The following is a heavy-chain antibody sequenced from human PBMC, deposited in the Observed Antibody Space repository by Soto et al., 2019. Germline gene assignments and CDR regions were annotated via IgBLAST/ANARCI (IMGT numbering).Heavy chain of an antibody. CDR1: GFTFSSYA. Sequence: EVQLLESGGGLVQPGGSLRLSCAASGFTFSSYAMSWVRQAPGKGLEWVSAISGSGGSTYYADSVKGRFTISRDNSKNTLYLQMNSLRAEDTAVYYCAKDYSSSCYRGGYFDYWGQGTLVTVSS. CDR2: ISGSGGST. J-gene: IGHJ4*02. CDR3: AKDYSSSCYRGGYFDY. D-gene: IGHD6-13*01. V-gene: IGHV3-23*01.